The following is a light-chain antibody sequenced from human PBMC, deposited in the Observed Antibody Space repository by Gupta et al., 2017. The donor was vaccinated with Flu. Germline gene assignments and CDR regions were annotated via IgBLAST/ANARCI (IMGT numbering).Light chain of an antibody. CDR2: KDT. V-gene: IGLV3-25*02. Sequence: SSELPQPPSVSVSPGQTARIICSGDTLSKQYVYWYQQKPGLAPRVVIYKDTERPLGIPERFSGSTSGTTVTLTISGVQGEDEADYYCQAADNSGTYVLFGGGTKLTVL. CDR1: TLSKQY. CDR3: QAADNSGTYVL. J-gene: IGLJ3*02.